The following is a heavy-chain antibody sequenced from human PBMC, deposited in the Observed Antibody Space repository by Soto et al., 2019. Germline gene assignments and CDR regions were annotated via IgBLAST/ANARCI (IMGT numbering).Heavy chain of an antibody. J-gene: IGHJ6*02. CDR1: GFTFSTYA. CDR3: ARDTARAMVRIYYGMDV. V-gene: IGHV3-23*01. CDR2: VSASGLNT. D-gene: IGHD3-10*01. Sequence: GGSLRLSCAASGFTFSTYAMAWVRQAPGKGLEWVSGVSASGLNTDYADPVKGRFYISRDYSKNSLYLQMNSLRAEDTSVYYCARDTARAMVRIYYGMDVWGQGTTVTVSS.